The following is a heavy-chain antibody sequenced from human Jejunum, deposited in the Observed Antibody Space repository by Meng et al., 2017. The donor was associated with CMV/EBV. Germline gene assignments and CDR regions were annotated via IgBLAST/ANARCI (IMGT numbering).Heavy chain of an antibody. V-gene: IGHV4-39*07. Sequence: WGWIRQPAEKGLEWIGSIFYSGSTFYSPSLQNRLTISLDTSENQFSLRMNSVTAADTAVYYCARDQITLVNEAGLGYFRIDPWGQGTLVTVSS. J-gene: IGHJ5*02. CDR3: ARDQITLVNEAGLGYFRIDP. D-gene: IGHD4-23*01. CDR2: IFYSGST.